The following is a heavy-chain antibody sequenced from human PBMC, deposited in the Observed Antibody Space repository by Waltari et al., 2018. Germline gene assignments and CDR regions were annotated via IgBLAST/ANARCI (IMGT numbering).Heavy chain of an antibody. Sequence: QVQLQESGPGLVKPSATLSLHGTGSGGSISGSCWSWIRQPAGKGLEWIGRIYSGGSTDYNPSLKSRPTMSVDTSKNQFSLKLSSVTAADTAVYYCARGPGRESREAFDYWGQGTLVTVSS. CDR2: IYSGGST. CDR1: GGSISGSC. J-gene: IGHJ4*02. D-gene: IGHD3-10*01. CDR3: ARGPGRESREAFDY. V-gene: IGHV4-4*07.